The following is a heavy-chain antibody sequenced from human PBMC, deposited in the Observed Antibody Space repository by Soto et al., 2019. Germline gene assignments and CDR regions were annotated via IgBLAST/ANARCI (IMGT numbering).Heavy chain of an antibody. Sequence: QVHLMQSGAEVKQPGASVKVSCKASGYTFSVYHMHWVRQAPGQGLEWMGWVHPNSGGTNYAQSFEGMVTMTRDTSINTAYMELSRLTSDDTAVYYCAKELLRGMDVWGQGTTVTVSS. CDR1: GYTFSVYH. J-gene: IGHJ6*02. CDR2: VHPNSGGT. CDR3: AKELLRGMDV. V-gene: IGHV1-2*02. D-gene: IGHD1-26*01.